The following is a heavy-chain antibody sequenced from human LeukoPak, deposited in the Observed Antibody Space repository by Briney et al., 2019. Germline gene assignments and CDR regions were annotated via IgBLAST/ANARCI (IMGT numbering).Heavy chain of an antibody. Sequence: PGGSLRLSCAASGFTFSSYEMNWVRQAPGKGPEWVSYISSSGTTIYYADSVKGRFTISRDNARNSLYLQMNSLRAEDTAVYYCAREYSSGWVSAFDIWGQGTMVTVSS. CDR3: AREYSSGWVSAFDI. J-gene: IGHJ3*02. CDR1: GFTFSSYE. V-gene: IGHV3-48*03. D-gene: IGHD6-19*01. CDR2: ISSSGTTI.